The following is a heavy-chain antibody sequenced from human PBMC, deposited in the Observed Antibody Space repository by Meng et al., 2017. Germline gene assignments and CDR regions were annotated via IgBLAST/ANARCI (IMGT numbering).Heavy chain of an antibody. V-gene: IGHV4-34*01. J-gene: IGHJ6*02. CDR2: INHSGST. CDR3: ARGYYDYVWGSYRGYGMDV. CDR1: GGSFSGYY. Sequence: QGQLRQWGAGLLKPSEPPSLTCAVYGGSFSGYYWSWIRQPPGKGLEWIGEINHSGSTNYNPSLKSRVTISVDTSKNQFSLKLSSVTAADTAVYYCARGYYDYVWGSYRGYGMDVWGQGTTVTVSS. D-gene: IGHD3-16*01.